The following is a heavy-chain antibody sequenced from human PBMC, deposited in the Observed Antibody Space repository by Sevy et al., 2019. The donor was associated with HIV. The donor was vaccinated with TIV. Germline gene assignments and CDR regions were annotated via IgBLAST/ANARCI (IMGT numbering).Heavy chain of an antibody. CDR1: GFTFSNYA. Sequence: GGSLRLSCAASGFTFSNYAMSWVRQAPGKGLEWVSTFSFGCGKINYADSVEGRFTISRDNSKNTLYLQMNSLRAEDTALYYCASEGCRKPHVYWGQGTLVTVSS. J-gene: IGHJ4*02. V-gene: IGHV3-23*01. CDR3: ASEGCRKPHVY. CDR2: FSFGCGKI.